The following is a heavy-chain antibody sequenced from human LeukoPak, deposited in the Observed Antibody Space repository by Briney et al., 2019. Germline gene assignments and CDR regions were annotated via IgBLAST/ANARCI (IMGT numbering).Heavy chain of an antibody. V-gene: IGHV4-30-2*01. D-gene: IGHD1-26*01. CDR1: GGSISSGGYS. CDR3: ARAPIDAYGMDV. J-gene: IGHJ6*02. CDR2: IYHSGST. Sequence: SETLSLTCAVSGGSISSGGYSWSWIRQPPGKGLEWIGYIYHSGSTYYNPSLKSRVTISVDRSKNQFSLKLSSVTAADTAVHYCARAPIDAYGMDVWGQGTTVTVSS.